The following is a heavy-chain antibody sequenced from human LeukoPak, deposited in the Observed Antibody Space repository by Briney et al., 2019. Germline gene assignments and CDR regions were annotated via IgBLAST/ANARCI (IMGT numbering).Heavy chain of an antibody. CDR2: SVPIFGTA. Sequence: SVKVSCKTSGGSFRDYTISWVRQAPGQGLEWMGRSVPIFGTANYAHKFQGRVTLSTDESSSTAFMELSSLRSEDTAIYYCARGAGYLHLRAVYFDFWGQGTLITVSS. CDR1: GGSFRDYT. D-gene: IGHD5-24*01. V-gene: IGHV1-69*05. CDR3: ARGAGYLHLRAVYFDF. J-gene: IGHJ4*02.